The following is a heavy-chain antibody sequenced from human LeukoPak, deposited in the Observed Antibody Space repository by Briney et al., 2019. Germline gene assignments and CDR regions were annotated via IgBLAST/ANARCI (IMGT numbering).Heavy chain of an antibody. CDR2: IRYDGSNK. V-gene: IGHV3-30*02. J-gene: IGHJ4*02. Sequence: GGSLRLSCAASGFTFSSYGMHWVRQAPGKGLEWVAFIRYDGSNKYYADSVKGRFTISRDNSKNTLCLQMNSLRAEDTAVYYCAKDRRITAAVGGYFDYWGQGTLVTVSS. CDR1: GFTFSSYG. CDR3: AKDRRITAAVGGYFDY. D-gene: IGHD6-13*01.